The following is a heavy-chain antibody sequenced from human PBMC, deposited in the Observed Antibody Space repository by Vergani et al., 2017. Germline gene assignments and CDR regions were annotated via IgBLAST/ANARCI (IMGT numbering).Heavy chain of an antibody. J-gene: IGHJ6*03. CDR1: GFTFSSYS. Sequence: EVQLVESGGGLVQPGGSLRLSCAASGFTFSSYSMNWVRQAPGKGLEWVSYISSSSSTIYYADSVKGRFTISRDNAKNSLYLQMNSLRAEDTAVYYCARGGIMITFGGVIVPEGYYYYYMDVWGKGTTVTVSS. D-gene: IGHD3-16*02. CDR2: ISSSSSTI. CDR3: ARGGIMITFGGVIVPEGYYYYYMDV. V-gene: IGHV3-48*01.